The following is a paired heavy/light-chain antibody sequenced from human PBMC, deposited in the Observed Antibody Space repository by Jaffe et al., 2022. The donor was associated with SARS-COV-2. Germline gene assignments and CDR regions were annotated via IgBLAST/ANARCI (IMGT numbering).Heavy chain of an antibody. Sequence: QVQLQESGPGLVKPSQTLSLTCTVSGGSISSGTYYWSWIRQPAGQGLEWIGRIYTSGSTNYNPSLQSRLTISVDTSKNQFSLKLSSVSAADTAVYYCARLYSYGPYYFDYWGQGILVTVSS. J-gene: IGHJ4*02. V-gene: IGHV4-61*02. CDR1: GGSISSGTYY. D-gene: IGHD5-18*01. CDR3: ARLYSYGPYYFDY. CDR2: IYTSGST.
Light chain of an antibody. CDR2: DAS. CDR1: QSVSSY. CDR3: QQRSNWFLT. J-gene: IGKJ4*01. V-gene: IGKV3-11*01. Sequence: EIVLTQSPATLSLSPGERATLSCRASQSVSSYLAWYQQKPGQAPRLLIYDASNRATGIPARFSGSGSGTDFTLTISSLEPEDFAVYYCQQRSNWFLTFGGGTKVVIK.